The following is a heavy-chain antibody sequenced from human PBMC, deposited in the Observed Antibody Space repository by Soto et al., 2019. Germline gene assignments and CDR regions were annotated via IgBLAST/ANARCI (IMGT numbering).Heavy chain of an antibody. CDR3: AKLVDKSVDDY. Sequence: GGSLRLSCAASGFTFSSYDMHWVRQAPGKGLEWVAVISYDGSNVYYADSVKGRFTISRDNSKNTLYLQMNSLRAEDTAVYFCAKLVDKSVDDYWGQGTLVTVSS. J-gene: IGHJ4*02. V-gene: IGHV3-30*18. CDR2: ISYDGSNV. CDR1: GFTFSSYD. D-gene: IGHD2-21*01.